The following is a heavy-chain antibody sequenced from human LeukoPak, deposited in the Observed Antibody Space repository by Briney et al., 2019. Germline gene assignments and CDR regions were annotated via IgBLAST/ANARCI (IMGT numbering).Heavy chain of an antibody. CDR2: IYYSGST. J-gene: IGHJ5*02. D-gene: IGHD3-10*01. CDR3: ARRYYGSGSYWFDP. CDR1: GGSISITSYY. Sequence: PSETLSLTCTVSGGSISITSYYWSWIRQPPGKGLEWIGYIYYSGSTNYNPSLKSRVTISVDTSKNQLSLNLSSVTAADTAVYYCARRYYGSGSYWFDPWGQGTLVTVSS. V-gene: IGHV4-61*05.